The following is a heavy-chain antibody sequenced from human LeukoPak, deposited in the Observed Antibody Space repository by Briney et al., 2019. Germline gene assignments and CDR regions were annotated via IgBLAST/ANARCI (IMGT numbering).Heavy chain of an antibody. CDR3: AREGIVVVPAAIFGYYGMDV. D-gene: IGHD2-2*01. CDR1: GDSVSSNSAA. J-gene: IGHJ6*02. V-gene: IGHV6-1*01. CDR2: TYYRSKWYN. Sequence: SQTLSLTCAISGDSVSSNSAAWHWIRQSPSRGLEWLGRTYYRSKWYNDYAVSVKSRITINPDTSKNQFSLQLNSVTPEDTAVYYCAREGIVVVPAAIFGYYGMDVWGQGTTVTVSS.